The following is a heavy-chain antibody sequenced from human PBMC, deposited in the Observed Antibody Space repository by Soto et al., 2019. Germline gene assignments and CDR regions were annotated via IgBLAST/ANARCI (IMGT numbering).Heavy chain of an antibody. J-gene: IGHJ6*03. CDR3: AKDSRSFGSGSYFPTWLDLGMDV. CDR2: ISGSGGST. D-gene: IGHD3-10*01. V-gene: IGHV3-23*01. Sequence: GGSLRLSCAASGFTFSSYAMSWVRQAPGKGLEWVSAISGSGGSTYYADSVKGRFTISRDNSKNTLYLQMNSLRAEDTAVYYCAKDSRSFGSGSYFPTWLDLGMDVWGKGTTVTVSS. CDR1: GFTFSSYA.